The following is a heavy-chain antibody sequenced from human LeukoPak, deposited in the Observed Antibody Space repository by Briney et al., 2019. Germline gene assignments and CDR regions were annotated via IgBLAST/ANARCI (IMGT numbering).Heavy chain of an antibody. CDR2: IYYSGST. J-gene: IGHJ4*02. Sequence: PSETLSLTCTVSGGSISSYYWSWIRQPPGKGLEWIGYIYYSGSTNYNPSLKSRVTISVDTSKNQFSLKLSSVTAADTAVYYCARGLYYNFDYWGQGTLVTVSS. CDR3: ARGLYYNFDY. D-gene: IGHD3-10*01. CDR1: GGSISSYY. V-gene: IGHV4-59*12.